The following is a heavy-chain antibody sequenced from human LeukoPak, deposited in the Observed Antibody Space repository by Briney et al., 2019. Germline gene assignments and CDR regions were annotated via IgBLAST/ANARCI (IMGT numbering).Heavy chain of an antibody. CDR2: IYYSGST. CDR3: ARGKGYSYGYFWFDP. D-gene: IGHD5-18*01. V-gene: IGHV4-59*12. J-gene: IGHJ5*02. CDR1: GGSISSYY. Sequence: SETLSLTCTVSGGSISSYYWSWIRQPPGKGLEWIGYIYYSGSTNYNPSLKSRVTISVDTSKNQFSLKLSSVTAADTAVYYCARGKGYSYGYFWFDPWGQGTLVTVSS.